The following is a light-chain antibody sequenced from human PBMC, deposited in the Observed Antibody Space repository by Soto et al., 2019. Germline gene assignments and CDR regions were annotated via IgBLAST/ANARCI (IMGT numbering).Light chain of an antibody. CDR2: SNN. CDR3: AAWDDSLNGVV. V-gene: IGLV1-44*01. CDR1: SSNIGSNT. J-gene: IGLJ2*01. Sequence: QAVVTQPPSASGTPGQRVTISCSGSSSNIGSNTVNWYQQLPGTAPKLLTYSNNQRPSGVPDRFSGSKSGTSASLAISGLQSEDEADYYCAAWDDSLNGVVFDGGTQLTVL.